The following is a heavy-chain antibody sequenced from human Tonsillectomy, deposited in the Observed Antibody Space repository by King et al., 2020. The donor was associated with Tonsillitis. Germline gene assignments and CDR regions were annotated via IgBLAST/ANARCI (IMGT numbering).Heavy chain of an antibody. CDR2: IYPGDSDT. Sequence: VQLVQSGAEVKKPGESLKISCKVSGYSFTSYWIGWVRQMPGKGLEWMGLIYPGDSDTRYSPSFQGLVTISADKSITTAYLQWSSLRASDSAMYYCVRQYGWELYAHFDYWGQGTLATVSS. CDR3: VRQYGWELYAHFDY. D-gene: IGHD1-26*01. V-gene: IGHV5-51*01. J-gene: IGHJ4*02. CDR1: GYSFTSYW.